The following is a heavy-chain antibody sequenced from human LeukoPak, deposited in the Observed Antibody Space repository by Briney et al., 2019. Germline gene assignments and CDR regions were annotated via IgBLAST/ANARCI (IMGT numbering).Heavy chain of an antibody. J-gene: IGHJ3*01. CDR1: GYRFNVYD. Sequence: ASVKVSCKTSGYRFNVYDILWVRQAPGHGLDYVGWISTYTGRANYAQKLQGRVSMITETSTSTAYLELTNLTSSDTRLYYCARADGTNSGTNAFDVWGLGTMVTVAP. CDR2: ISTYTGRA. V-gene: IGHV1-18*01. CDR3: ARADGTNSGTNAFDV. D-gene: IGHD4-23*01.